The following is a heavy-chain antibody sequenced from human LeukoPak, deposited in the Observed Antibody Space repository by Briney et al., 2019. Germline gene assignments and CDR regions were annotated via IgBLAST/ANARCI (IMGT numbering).Heavy chain of an antibody. J-gene: IGHJ6*02. CDR1: GGSISSSSYY. CDR3: ARGYSSSWPYHYYYYGMDV. Sequence: SETLPLTCTVSGGSISSSSYYWGWIHQPPGKGPEWIGSIYYSGSTYYNPSLKSRVTISVDTSKNQFSLKLSSVTAADTAVYYCARGYSSSWPYHYYYYGMDVWGQGTTVTVSS. V-gene: IGHV4-39*01. CDR2: IYYSGST. D-gene: IGHD6-13*01.